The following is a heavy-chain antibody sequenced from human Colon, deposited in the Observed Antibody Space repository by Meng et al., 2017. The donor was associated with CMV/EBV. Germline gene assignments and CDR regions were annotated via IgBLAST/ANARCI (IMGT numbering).Heavy chain of an antibody. CDR1: GGTFSSYT. J-gene: IGHJ4*01. V-gene: IGHV1-69*02. D-gene: IGHD2-2*01. Sequence: SVKVSCKTSGGTFSSYTINWVRQAPGQGLEWMGRIIHFVGITTYAQRFQGRVTITADNSTSTASMELSSLRSEDTAVYYCARGAAKYCSNTNCYSDFDYWGQGTLVTVSS. CDR2: IIHFVGIT. CDR3: ARGAAKYCSNTNCYSDFDY.